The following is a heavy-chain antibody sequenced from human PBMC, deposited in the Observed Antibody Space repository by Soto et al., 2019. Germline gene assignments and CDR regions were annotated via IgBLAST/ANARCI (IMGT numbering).Heavy chain of an antibody. CDR3: VNFYPGGV. J-gene: IGHJ3*01. CDR1: GFSFSSYW. Sequence: EVQLVESGGGLVQPGWSLRLSCAASGFSFSSYWMHWVRQAPGKGLVWVSQINSDGSSTTYADSVKGRFTISRDNAKNTLYLQMNSLRAEDTALYYCVNFYPGGVWGQGTLVTVSS. CDR2: INSDGSST. V-gene: IGHV3-74*01.